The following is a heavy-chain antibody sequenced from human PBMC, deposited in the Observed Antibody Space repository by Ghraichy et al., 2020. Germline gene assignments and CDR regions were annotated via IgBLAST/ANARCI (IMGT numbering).Heavy chain of an antibody. V-gene: IGHV3-74*01. CDR2: INSDGSST. CDR3: ARNKRGYSYGSSGMDV. D-gene: IGHD5-18*01. CDR1: GFTFSSYW. J-gene: IGHJ6*02. Sequence: LSLTCAASGFTFSSYWMHWVRQAPGKGLVWVSRINSDGSSTSYADSVKGRFTISRDNAKNTLYLQMNSLRAEDTAVYYCARNKRGYSYGSSGMDVWGQGTTVTVSS.